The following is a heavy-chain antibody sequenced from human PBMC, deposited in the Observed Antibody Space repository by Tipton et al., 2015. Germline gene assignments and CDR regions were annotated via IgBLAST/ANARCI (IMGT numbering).Heavy chain of an antibody. V-gene: IGHV1-69*01. Sequence: QSGPEVKKPGSSVKVSCKTSGGTFSRLAINWVRQAPGQGLEWMGGSNPVFGTAKYAQKFQGRVTITADESTSTSHLELSSLTSEDPAIYYCARASDGNYHPPAWLDPWGQGTLVTVSS. J-gene: IGHJ5*02. D-gene: IGHD1-14*01. CDR2: SNPVFGTA. CDR3: ARASDGNYHPPAWLDP. CDR1: GGTFSRLA.